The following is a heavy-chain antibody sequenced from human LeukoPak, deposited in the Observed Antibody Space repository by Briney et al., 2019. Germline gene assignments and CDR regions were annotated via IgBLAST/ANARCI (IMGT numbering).Heavy chain of an antibody. CDR2: INHSGST. Sequence: SETLSLTCAVYGGSFSGYYWSWIRQPPGKGLEWIGEINHSGSTNYNPSLKSRVTISVDTSKNQFSLKLSSVTAADTAVYYCARGTSEDIVVVVAATSYYYYMDVWGKGTTVTVSS. CDR1: GGSFSGYY. CDR3: ARGTSEDIVVVVAATSYYYYMDV. J-gene: IGHJ6*03. V-gene: IGHV4-34*01. D-gene: IGHD2-15*01.